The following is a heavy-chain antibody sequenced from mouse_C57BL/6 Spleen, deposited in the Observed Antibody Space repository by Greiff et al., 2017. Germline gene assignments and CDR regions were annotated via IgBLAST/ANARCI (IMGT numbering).Heavy chain of an antibody. D-gene: IGHD2-2*01. V-gene: IGHV3-6*01. CDR2: ISYDGSN. CDR3: ARDGYEGYAMDY. Sequence: EVQVVESGPGLVKPSQSLSLTCSVTGYSITSGYYWNWIRQFPGNKLEWMGYISYDGSNNYNPSLKNRISITRDTSKNQFFLKLNSVTTEDTATYYCARDGYEGYAMDYWGQGTSVTVSS. CDR1: GYSITSGYY. J-gene: IGHJ4*01.